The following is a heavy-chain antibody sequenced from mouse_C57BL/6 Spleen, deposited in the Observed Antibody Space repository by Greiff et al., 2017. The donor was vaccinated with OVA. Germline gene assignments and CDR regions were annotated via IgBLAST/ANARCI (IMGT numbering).Heavy chain of an antibody. D-gene: IGHD2-4*01. CDR1: GYTFTSYT. CDR2: INPSSGYT. Sequence: QVQLQQSGAELARPGASVKMSCKASGYTFTSYTMHWVKQRPGQGLEWIGYINPSSGYTKYNQKFKDKATLTADKSSSTAYMQLSSLTSEDSAVYHCARGDDYDEGWYFDVWGTGTTVTVSS. V-gene: IGHV1-4*01. CDR3: ARGDDYDEGWYFDV. J-gene: IGHJ1*03.